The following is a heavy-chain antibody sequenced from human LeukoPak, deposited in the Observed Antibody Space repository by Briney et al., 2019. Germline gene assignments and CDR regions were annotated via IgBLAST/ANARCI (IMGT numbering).Heavy chain of an antibody. V-gene: IGHV4-39*02. CDR2: IYYSGST. D-gene: IGHD5-24*01. CDR3: ARDSRRRDGDKDFDY. J-gene: IGHJ4*02. Sequence: SETLSLTCTVSGGSISSSSYYWGWIRQPPGKGLEWIGSIYYSGSTYYNPSLKSRVTISVDTSKNQFSLKLSSVTAADTAVYYCARDSRRRDGDKDFDYWGQGTRVTVSS. CDR1: GGSISSSSYY.